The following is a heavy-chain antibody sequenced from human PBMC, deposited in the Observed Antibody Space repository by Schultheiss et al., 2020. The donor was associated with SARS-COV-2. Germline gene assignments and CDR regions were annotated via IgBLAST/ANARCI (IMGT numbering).Heavy chain of an antibody. CDR2: IYYSGST. CDR1: GGSISRYY. Sequence: SETLSLTCTVSGGSISRYYWSWIRQPPGKGLEWIGYIYYSGSTNYNPSLKSRVTISVDTSKNQFSLKLSSVTAADTSVYYCASGVVGGLEYYYYYMDVWGKGTTVTVSS. V-gene: IGHV4-59*08. D-gene: IGHD3-22*01. CDR3: ASGVVGGLEYYYYYMDV. J-gene: IGHJ6*03.